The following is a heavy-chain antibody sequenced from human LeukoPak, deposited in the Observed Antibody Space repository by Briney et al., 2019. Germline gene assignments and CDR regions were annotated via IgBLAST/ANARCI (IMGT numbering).Heavy chain of an antibody. CDR2: INNSGST. D-gene: IGHD3-16*02. J-gene: IGHJ4*02. V-gene: IGHV4-34*01. Sequence: PSETMSLTCAVYGGSFSGYYWSWLRQPPGRGREGIGQINNSGSTNYNPSLKSRVTISVDTSKNQCSLKLSSVTAADTAVYYCARGALYYDYVGGSYRYPGVFDYWGQGTLVTVSS. CDR3: ARGALYYDYVGGSYRYPGVFDY. CDR1: GGSFSGYY.